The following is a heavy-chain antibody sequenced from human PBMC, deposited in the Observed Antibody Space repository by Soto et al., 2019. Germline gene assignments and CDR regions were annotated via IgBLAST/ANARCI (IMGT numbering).Heavy chain of an antibody. V-gene: IGHV3-7*01. Sequence: EVQLVESGGGLVQPGGSLRLSCAASGFTFSSFWMTWVRQAPGKGLECVANIKGDGSEKFYADSVKGRFTISRDNAKNSLYLQMNSLGAEDTATYYCMRDFQGYWGQGTLVTVSS. J-gene: IGHJ4*02. CDR2: IKGDGSEK. CDR3: MRDFQGY. CDR1: GFTFSSFW.